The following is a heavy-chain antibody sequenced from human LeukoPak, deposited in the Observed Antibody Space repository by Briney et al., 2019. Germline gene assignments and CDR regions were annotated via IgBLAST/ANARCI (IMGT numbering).Heavy chain of an antibody. J-gene: IGHJ6*02. CDR2: INAGNGNT. Sequence: ASVKVSCKASGYTFTSYAMHWVRQAPGQRLEWMGWINAGNGNTKYSQKFQGRVTITRDTSASTAYMELSSLRSEDTAVYYCASHQYYYDSSGYYYDYYGMDVWGQGTTVTVSS. CDR1: GYTFTSYA. D-gene: IGHD3-22*01. V-gene: IGHV1-3*01. CDR3: ASHQYYYDSSGYYYDYYGMDV.